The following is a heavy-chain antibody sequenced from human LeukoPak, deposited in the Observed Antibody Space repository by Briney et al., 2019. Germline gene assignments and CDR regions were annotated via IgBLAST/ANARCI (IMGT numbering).Heavy chain of an antibody. D-gene: IGHD2-15*01. V-gene: IGHV3-21*01. CDR1: GFTFSDYS. CDR3: ARDLEEYCSGGSCSLFDY. J-gene: IGHJ4*02. Sequence: GGSLRLSCAASGFTFSDYSMNWVRQAPGKGLEWVSSISSSSSYIYVADSVKGRFTISRDNAKNSLYLQMNSLRAEDTAVYYCARDLEEYCSGGSCSLFDYWGQGTLVTVSS. CDR2: ISSSSSYI.